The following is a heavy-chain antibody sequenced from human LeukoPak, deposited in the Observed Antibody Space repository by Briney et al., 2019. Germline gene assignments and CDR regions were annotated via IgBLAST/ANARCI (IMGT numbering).Heavy chain of an antibody. CDR1: GCTFSSYS. V-gene: IGHV3-48*01. CDR3: ASARYSSSWLKAYYYMDV. D-gene: IGHD6-13*01. CDR2: ISSSSSSTI. Sequence: GGSLRLSCAASGCTFSSYSMNWVRQAPGKGLEWVSYISSSSSSTIYYADSVKGRFTICRDNAKNSLYLQMNSLRAEDTAVYYCASARYSSSWLKAYYYMDVWGKGTTVTVSS. J-gene: IGHJ6*03.